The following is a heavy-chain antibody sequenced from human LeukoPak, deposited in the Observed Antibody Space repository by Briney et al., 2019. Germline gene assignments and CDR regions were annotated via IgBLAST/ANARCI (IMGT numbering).Heavy chain of an antibody. J-gene: IGHJ6*04. Sequence: ASVKVSCKASGYTFTNYAMHWVRQAPGQRLEWMGWINTGNGNTKYSQKFQGRVTITRDTSASTAYMELSSLRSEDTAVYYCARGTTRAFYYYGMDVWGKGTTVTVSS. D-gene: IGHD1-1*01. CDR2: INTGNGNT. V-gene: IGHV1-3*04. CDR1: GYTFTNYA. CDR3: ARGTTRAFYYYGMDV.